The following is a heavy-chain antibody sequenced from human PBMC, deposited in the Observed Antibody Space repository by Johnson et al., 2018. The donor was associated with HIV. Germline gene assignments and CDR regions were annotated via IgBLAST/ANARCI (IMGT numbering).Heavy chain of an antibody. D-gene: IGHD6-19*01. CDR3: ARLSTQWLRVDAFDI. V-gene: IGHV3-30-3*01. J-gene: IGHJ3*02. CDR2: ISYDGSNK. CDR1: GFTFSSYA. Sequence: VQLVESGGGVVQPGRSLRLSCAASGFTFSSYAMHWVRQAPGKGLEWVAVISYDGSNKYYADSVKGRFTISRDNSKNTLYLQMNSLRAEDTAVYYCARLSTQWLRVDAFDIWGQGTMVTVSS.